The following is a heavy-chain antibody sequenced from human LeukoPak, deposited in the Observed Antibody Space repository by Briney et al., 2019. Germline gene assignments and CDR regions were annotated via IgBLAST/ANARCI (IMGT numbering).Heavy chain of an antibody. J-gene: IGHJ4*02. CDR2: INHSGST. D-gene: IGHD6-6*01. Sequence: SETLSLTCAVYGGSFSGYYWSWIRQPPGKGLECIGEINHSGSTNYNPSLKSRVTISVDTSKNQFSLKLSSVTAADTAVYYCARPISISSSAFDYWGQGTLVTVSS. CDR1: GGSFSGYY. V-gene: IGHV4-34*01. CDR3: ARPISISSSAFDY.